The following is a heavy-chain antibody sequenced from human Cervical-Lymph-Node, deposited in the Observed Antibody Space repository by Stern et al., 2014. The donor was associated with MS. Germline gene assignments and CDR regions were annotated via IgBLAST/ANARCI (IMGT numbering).Heavy chain of an antibody. Sequence: MQLVESGADVKKPGASVRVSCKASGYTFSGFYMHWVRQAPGQGLECMGWINPNNGGTKSAQKFQGRVTMTRDTSTSTAYMELSSLTSDDTAVYYCARGRGHGYDFVFLSYWGQGTLVTVSS. V-gene: IGHV1-2*02. J-gene: IGHJ4*02. CDR1: GYTFSGFY. CDR3: ARGRGHGYDFVFLSY. D-gene: IGHD5-12*01. CDR2: INPNNGGT.